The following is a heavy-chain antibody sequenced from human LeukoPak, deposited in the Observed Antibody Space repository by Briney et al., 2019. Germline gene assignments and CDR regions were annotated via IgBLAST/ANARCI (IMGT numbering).Heavy chain of an antibody. V-gene: IGHV1-2*02. CDR2: INPNSGGT. J-gene: IGHJ4*02. CDR1: GYTFTGYY. Sequence: ASVKVSCKASGYTFTGYYMHWVRQASGQGLEWMGWINPNSGGTNYAQKFQGRVTMTRDTSISTAYMELSRLRSDDTAVYYCARDWNCGGDCYSTWGQGTLVTVSS. CDR3: ARDWNCGGDCYST. D-gene: IGHD2-21*02.